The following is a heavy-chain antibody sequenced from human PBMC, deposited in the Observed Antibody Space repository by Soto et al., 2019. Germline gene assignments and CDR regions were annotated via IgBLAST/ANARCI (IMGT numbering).Heavy chain of an antibody. D-gene: IGHD2-15*01. CDR1: GFTFSSYG. J-gene: IGHJ2*01. V-gene: IGHV3-33*01. CDR2: IWYDGSKK. CDR3: ARDRGVDCSGGSCYPYWYFDL. Sequence: QVQLVESGGGVVQPGRSLRLSCAASGFTFSSYGMHWVRQAPGKGLEWVTVIWYDGSKKYYADSVKGRFTISRDNSKNTLYLQMNSLRAEDTAVYYCARDRGVDCSGGSCYPYWYFDLWGRGTLVTVSS.